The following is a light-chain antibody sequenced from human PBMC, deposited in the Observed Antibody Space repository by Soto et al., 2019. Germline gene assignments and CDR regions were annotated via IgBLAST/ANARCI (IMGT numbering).Light chain of an antibody. CDR3: QQSYSTPIT. CDR1: QSISRF. CDR2: AAS. Sequence: EIQMTQSPSSLSAAVISRVTITCRASQSISRFVNWYQQKPGKAPKLLIYAASSLQSGVPSRFSGSGSGTDFTLTISSLQPEDFATYYCQQSYSTPITFGQGTRLEIK. V-gene: IGKV1-39*01. J-gene: IGKJ5*01.